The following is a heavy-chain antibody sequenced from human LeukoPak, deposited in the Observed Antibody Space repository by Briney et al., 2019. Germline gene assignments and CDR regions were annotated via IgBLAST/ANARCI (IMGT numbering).Heavy chain of an antibody. CDR3: AKGGYSSGWYYDY. CDR1: GFTFSSYY. CDR2: INDSDDNT. J-gene: IGHJ4*02. D-gene: IGHD6-19*01. Sequence: GGSLRLSCAASGFTFSSYYMQWVRQAPGKGLEWVSTINDSDDNTYYADSVKGRFTISRNNSKNTLYLQMNSLRAEDTAVYYCAKGGYSSGWYYDYWGQGTLVTVSS. V-gene: IGHV3-23*01.